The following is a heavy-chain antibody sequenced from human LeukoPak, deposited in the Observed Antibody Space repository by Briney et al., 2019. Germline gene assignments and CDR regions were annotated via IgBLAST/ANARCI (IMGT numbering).Heavy chain of an antibody. CDR2: ISAYNGNT. CDR1: GYTFTNYG. D-gene: IGHD3-10*01. Sequence: ASVKVSCKASGYTFTNYGISWVRQAPGQGLEWMGWISAYNGNTNYAQKLQGRVTMTTDTSTSTAYMELRSLRSDDTAVYYCARDWGITMVRGIFDYWGQGTLVTVSS. V-gene: IGHV1-18*01. CDR3: ARDWGITMVRGIFDY. J-gene: IGHJ4*02.